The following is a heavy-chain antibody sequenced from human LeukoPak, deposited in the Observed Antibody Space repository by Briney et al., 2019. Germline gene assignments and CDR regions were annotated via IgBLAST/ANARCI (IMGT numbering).Heavy chain of an antibody. V-gene: IGHV1-69*04. J-gene: IGHJ4*02. CDR3: ARESTGGNPYFDY. D-gene: IGHD4-17*01. CDR1: GCSFSSYA. Sequence: SSEKVSCKASGCSFSSYANSWVRLAPGQGLERMGRNIPYLGIANYPQQFLGRDTITANKCTIQASVELGSLRSDDTAMYYGARESTGGNPYFDYWGQGTLVTVSS. CDR2: NIPYLGIA.